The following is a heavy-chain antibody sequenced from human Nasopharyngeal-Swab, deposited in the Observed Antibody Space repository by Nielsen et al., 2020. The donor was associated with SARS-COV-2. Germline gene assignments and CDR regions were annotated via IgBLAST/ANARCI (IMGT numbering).Heavy chain of an antibody. CDR3: ARFDVYSSGWYYFDY. V-gene: IGHV1-8*01. D-gene: IGHD6-19*01. Sequence: ASVKVSCKASGYTFTSYDINWVRQATGQGLEWTGWMNPNSGNTGYAQKFQGRVTMTRNTSISTAYMELSSLRSEDTAVYYCARFDVYSSGWYYFDYWGQGTLVTVSS. CDR2: MNPNSGNT. CDR1: GYTFTSYD. J-gene: IGHJ4*02.